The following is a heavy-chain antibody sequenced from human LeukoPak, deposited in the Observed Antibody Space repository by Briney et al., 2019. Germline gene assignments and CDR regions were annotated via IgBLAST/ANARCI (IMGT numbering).Heavy chain of an antibody. CDR2: INHSGST. CDR3: VAMVRGVIIMEQGYFDY. J-gene: IGHJ4*02. D-gene: IGHD3-10*01. V-gene: IGHV4-34*01. Sequence: SETLSLTCAVYGGSFSGYYWSWIRQPPGKGLEWIGEINHSGSTNYDPSLKSRVTISVDTSKNQFSLKLSSVTAADTAVYYCVAMVRGVIIMEQGYFDYWGQGTLVTVSS. CDR1: GGSFSGYY.